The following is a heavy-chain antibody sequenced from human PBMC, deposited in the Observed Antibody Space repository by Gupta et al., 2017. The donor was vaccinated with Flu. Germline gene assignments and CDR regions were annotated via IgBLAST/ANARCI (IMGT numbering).Heavy chain of an antibody. CDR2: VYYSGGT. Sequence: QVQLQESGPGLVKPSETLSLTCAVSGGSLSSYYWTWIRQPPGEGLEWVGYVYYSGGTRYNPSLKSRVTILIDTSKNQFSLKLTSVTAADTAVYYCARHTDLWSGYYDYWGQGTLVTVSS. CDR3: ARHTDLWSGYYDY. D-gene: IGHD3-3*01. V-gene: IGHV4-59*08. J-gene: IGHJ4*02. CDR1: GGSLSSYY.